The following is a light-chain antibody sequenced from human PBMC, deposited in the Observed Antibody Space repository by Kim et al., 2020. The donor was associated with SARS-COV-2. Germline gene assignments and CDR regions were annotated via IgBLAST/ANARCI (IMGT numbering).Light chain of an antibody. CDR2: RND. CDR1: SSHIGSIY. J-gene: IGLJ3*02. V-gene: IGLV1-47*01. CDR3: AAWDDSLGGYWV. Sequence: QRVTIACSGSSSHIGSIYVYWYQQFPETSPKLLIYRNDQRPSGVPARFSGSRSGTSASLAISGLRSEDEADYYCAAWDDSLGGYWVFGGGTQLTVL.